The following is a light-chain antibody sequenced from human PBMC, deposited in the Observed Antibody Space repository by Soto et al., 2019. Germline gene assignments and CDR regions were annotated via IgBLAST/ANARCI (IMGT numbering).Light chain of an antibody. CDR2: GAS. Sequence: EIVLTQSPGTLSLSPGERATLSCRASQSVSSSYLAWYRQKPGQAPRLLIYGASSRATGIPDRFSGSGSGTDFTLPISRLEPEDFAVYYCQQYGSSPPRYTFGQGTKLEIK. J-gene: IGKJ2*01. CDR3: QQYGSSPPRYT. V-gene: IGKV3-20*01. CDR1: QSVSSSY.